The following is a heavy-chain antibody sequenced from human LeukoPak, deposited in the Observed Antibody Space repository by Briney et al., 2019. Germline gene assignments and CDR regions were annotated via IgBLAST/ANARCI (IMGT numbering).Heavy chain of an antibody. V-gene: IGHV4-59*01. CDR1: GGSISSYY. CDR2: IYYSGST. J-gene: IGHJ3*02. D-gene: IGHD1-1*01. CDR3: ARELDDAFDI. Sequence: SETLSLTCTVSGGSISSYYWSWIRQPPGKGLEWIGYIYYSGSTNYNPSLKSRVTISVDTSKNQFSLKLSSVTAADTAVYYCARELDDAFDIWGQGTLVTVSS.